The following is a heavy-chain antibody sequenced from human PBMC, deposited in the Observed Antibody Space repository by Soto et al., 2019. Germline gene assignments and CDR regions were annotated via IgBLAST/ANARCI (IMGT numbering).Heavy chain of an antibody. J-gene: IGHJ3*02. CDR2: ISAYIGNT. Sequence: QVQLVQSGAEVKKPGASVKVSCKASGYTFTSYGISWVRQAPGQGLEWMGWISAYIGNTNYAQKLQGRVTMTTDTSTSTAYMELRSLRSDDTAVYYCARVWYYYDSSGYYKNDAFDIWGQGTMVTVSS. CDR1: GYTFTSYG. D-gene: IGHD3-22*01. CDR3: ARVWYYYDSSGYYKNDAFDI. V-gene: IGHV1-18*04.